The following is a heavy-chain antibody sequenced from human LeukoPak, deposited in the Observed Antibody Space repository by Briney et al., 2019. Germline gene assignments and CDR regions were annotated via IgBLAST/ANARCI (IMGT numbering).Heavy chain of an antibody. J-gene: IGHJ6*03. D-gene: IGHD3-3*01. CDR1: GFTFSDYY. CDR2: ISSSGSTI. CDR3: ARGGETYYDFWSGYPPPYYYYYYMDV. V-gene: IGHV3-11*04. Sequence: PGGSLRLSCAASGFTFSDYYMSWIRQAPGKGLEWVSYISSSGSTIYYADSVKGRFTISRDNAKNSLYLQMNSLRAEDTAVYYCARGGETYYDFWSGYPPPYYYYYYMDVWGKGTTVTVSS.